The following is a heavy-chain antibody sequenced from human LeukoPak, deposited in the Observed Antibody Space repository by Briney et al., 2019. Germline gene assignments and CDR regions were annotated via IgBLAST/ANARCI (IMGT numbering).Heavy chain of an antibody. J-gene: IGHJ4*02. V-gene: IGHV4-31*03. D-gene: IGHD3-22*01. CDR1: GGSISSGGDC. CDR3: EAYYEATPFDY. Sequence: SETLSLSCTVSGGSISSGGDCWGWVRQHPGEGLEWIGYIYYGGRTYYNPALESRATISVNTSKNQISLKQSSVTGADTAVNYCEAYYEATPFDYWCRGKLTRVSS. CDR2: IYYGGRT.